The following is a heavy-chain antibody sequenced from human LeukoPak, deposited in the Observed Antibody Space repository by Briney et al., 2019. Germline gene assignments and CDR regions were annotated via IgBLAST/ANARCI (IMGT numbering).Heavy chain of an antibody. CDR1: GFIFSSYG. CDR2: IWHDGSND. V-gene: IGHV3-33*06. Sequence: PGGSLRLSCAASGFIFSSYGMHWVRQAPGKGLEWVARIWHDGSNDDYADSVKGRFTISRDNSKNTLYLQMNSLRAEDTAIYYCAKVTGDYYDTSSAFDYWGQGTLVTVPS. CDR3: AKVTGDYYDTSSAFDY. D-gene: IGHD3-22*01. J-gene: IGHJ4*02.